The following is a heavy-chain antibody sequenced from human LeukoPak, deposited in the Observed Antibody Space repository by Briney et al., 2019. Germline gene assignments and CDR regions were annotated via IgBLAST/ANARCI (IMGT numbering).Heavy chain of an antibody. CDR2: ISSSSSTI. CDR1: GFTFSSYS. CDR3: ARDLGVPGSEDSSGYYYRSWYYGMDV. V-gene: IGHV3-48*02. Sequence: GGSLRLSCAASGFTFSSYSMNWVRQAPGKGLEWVSYISSSSSTIYYADSVKGRFTISRDNAKNSLYLQMNSLRDEDTAVYYCARDLGVPGSEDSSGYYYRSWYYGMDVWGQGTTVTVSS. J-gene: IGHJ6*02. D-gene: IGHD3-22*01.